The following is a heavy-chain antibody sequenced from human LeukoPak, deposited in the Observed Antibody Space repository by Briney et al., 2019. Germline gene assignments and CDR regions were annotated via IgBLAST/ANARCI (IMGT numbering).Heavy chain of an antibody. CDR1: GGSISSYY. Sequence: SGTLSLTCTVSGGSISSYYWSWIRQPPGKGLEWIGYIYYSGSTNYNPSLKSRVTISVDTSKNQFSLKLSSVTAADTAVYYCARGGSYYAYWGQGTLVTVSS. CDR2: IYYSGST. V-gene: IGHV4-59*01. CDR3: ARGGSYYAY. J-gene: IGHJ4*02. D-gene: IGHD1-26*01.